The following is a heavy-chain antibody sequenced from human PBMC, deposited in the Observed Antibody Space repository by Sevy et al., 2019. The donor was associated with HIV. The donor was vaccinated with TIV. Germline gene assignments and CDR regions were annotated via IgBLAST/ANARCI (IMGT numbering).Heavy chain of an antibody. Sequence: SETLSLTCTVSCGSINSDHWNWIRQPPGKGLEWIGYVYYTGGTNYNPSLKNRVTISVDRTKNQFSLKLTSVTAADTAVYYCARRNDFDIWGQGTMVTVSS. CDR2: VYYTGGT. V-gene: IGHV4-59*08. CDR3: ARRNDFDI. CDR1: CGSINSDH. J-gene: IGHJ3*02.